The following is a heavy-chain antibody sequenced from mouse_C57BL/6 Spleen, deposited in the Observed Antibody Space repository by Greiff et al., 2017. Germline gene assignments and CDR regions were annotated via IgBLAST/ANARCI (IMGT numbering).Heavy chain of an antibody. CDR2: ISDGGSYT. J-gene: IGHJ2*01. V-gene: IGHV5-4*01. D-gene: IGHD2-12*01. Sequence: EVKLMESGGGLAKPGGSLKLSCAASGFTFSSYAMSWVRQTPEKRLEWVATISDGGSYTYYPDNVKGRFTISRDNAKNNLYLQMSHLKSEDTAMYYCARDKTTGFDYWGQGTTLTVSS. CDR3: ARDKTTGFDY. CDR1: GFTFSSYA.